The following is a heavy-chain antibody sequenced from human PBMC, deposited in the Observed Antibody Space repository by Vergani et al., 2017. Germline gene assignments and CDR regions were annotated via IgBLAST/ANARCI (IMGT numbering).Heavy chain of an antibody. D-gene: IGHD2-2*01. CDR3: ARALGYCSSTSCYRSGYYYYGMDV. CDR1: GGSISSGDYY. Sequence: QVQLQESGPGLVQPSQTLSLTCTVSGGSISSGDYYWSWIRQPPGKGLEWIGYIYYSGSTYYNPSLKSRVTISVDTSKNQFSLKLSSVTAADTAVYYCARALGYCSSTSCYRSGYYYYGMDVWGQGTTVTVSS. CDR2: IYYSGST. V-gene: IGHV4-30-4*08. J-gene: IGHJ6*02.